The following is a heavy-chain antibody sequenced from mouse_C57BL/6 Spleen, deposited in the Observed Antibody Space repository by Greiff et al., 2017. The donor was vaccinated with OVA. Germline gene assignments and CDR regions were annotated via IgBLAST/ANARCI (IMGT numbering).Heavy chain of an antibody. CDR1: GFTFSSYA. J-gene: IGHJ4*01. V-gene: IGHV5-9-1*02. Sequence: EVQLQESGEGLVKPGGSLKLSCAASGFTFSSYAMSWVRQTPEKRLEWVAYISSGGDYIYYADTVKGRFTISRDNARNTLYLQMSSLKSEDTAMYYCTRVLFPYAMDYWGQGTSVTVSS. D-gene: IGHD6-1*01. CDR3: TRVLFPYAMDY. CDR2: ISSGGDYI.